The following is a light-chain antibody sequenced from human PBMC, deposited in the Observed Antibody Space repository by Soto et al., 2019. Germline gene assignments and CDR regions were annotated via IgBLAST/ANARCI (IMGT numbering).Light chain of an antibody. CDR2: HNS. J-gene: IGLJ1*01. CDR3: QSYDSGLSAFYV. V-gene: IGLV1-40*01. CDR1: SSNMGAGYD. Sequence: QSVLTQPPSVSVAPGQRVTISCTGSSSNMGAGYDVHWYQQLPGTAPKLLIYHNSDRPSGVPDRFSGSKSGTSASLAITGLQAEDEADYYCQSYDSGLSAFYVFGTGTKVTVL.